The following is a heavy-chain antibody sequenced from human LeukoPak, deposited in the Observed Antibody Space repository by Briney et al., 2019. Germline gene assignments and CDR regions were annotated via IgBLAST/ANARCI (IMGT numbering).Heavy chain of an antibody. D-gene: IGHD1-1*01. J-gene: IGHJ3*02. CDR1: GFTFSSYS. CDR2: ISRSSSCI. V-gene: IGHV3-21*01. CDR3: ARGTGTNINDAFDM. Sequence: GGSLRLSCAASGFTFSSYSMNWVRQAPGKGLEWVSSISRSSSCIYYADSVKGRFTISRDNAKNSLFLQMDSLRAEDTAVYYCARGTGTNINDAFDMWGQGTMVTVSS.